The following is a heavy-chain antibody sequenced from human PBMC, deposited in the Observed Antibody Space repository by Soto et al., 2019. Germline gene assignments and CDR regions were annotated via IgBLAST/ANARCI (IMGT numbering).Heavy chain of an antibody. CDR2: IYTGDSDT. V-gene: IGHV5-51*01. CDR1: GNSFTSYW. CDR3: AGGYCNTNICDPGFDP. D-gene: IGHD2-2*01. J-gene: IGHJ5*02. Sequence: GESLKISCSGVGNSFTSYWIGWVRQMSGQGLDLLGIIYTGDSDTRYSPSLQGQVTFSAYNYITDSYMHWSTLQASDTAMYYWAGGYCNTNICDPGFDPWSQRNPVPVSS.